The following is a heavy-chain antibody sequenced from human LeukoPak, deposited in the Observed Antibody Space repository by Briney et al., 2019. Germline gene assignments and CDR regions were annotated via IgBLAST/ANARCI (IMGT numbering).Heavy chain of an antibody. CDR3: ARHYGP. CDR2: IYDSGST. CDR1: XXXXXXXXYY. Sequence: TXXLTCTVSXXXXXXXXYYXGXIRQXXGKGLYWIGSIYDSGSTYYNPSLKIRVTISVDTSKNQFSLRLNSVTAADTAVYYCARHYGPWGQGTLVTVSS. D-gene: IGHD3-10*01. J-gene: IGHJ5*02. V-gene: IGHV4-39*01.